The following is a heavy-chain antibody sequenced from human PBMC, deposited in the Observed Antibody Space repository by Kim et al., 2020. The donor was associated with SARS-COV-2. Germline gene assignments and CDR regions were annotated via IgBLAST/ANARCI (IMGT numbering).Heavy chain of an antibody. D-gene: IGHD3-16*01. Sequence: LKGSYTISRDKSKNTVYLQMNGLREEDTAVYYCAIRRGTHYFDYWGQGALVTVSS. J-gene: IGHJ4*02. V-gene: IGHV3-23*01. CDR3: AIRRGTHYFDY.